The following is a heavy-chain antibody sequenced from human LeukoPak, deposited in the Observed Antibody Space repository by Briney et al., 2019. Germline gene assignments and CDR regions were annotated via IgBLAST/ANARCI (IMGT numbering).Heavy chain of an antibody. D-gene: IGHD1-26*01. Sequence: ASVKVSCKASGYTFTSYGISWVRQAPGQGLEWMGWISAYNGNTNYAQKLQGRVTMTTDTSTSTAYVELRSLRSDDTAVYYCARVEVGATHINAFDIWGQGTMVTVSS. CDR2: ISAYNGNT. V-gene: IGHV1-18*01. CDR1: GYTFTSYG. J-gene: IGHJ3*02. CDR3: ARVEVGATHINAFDI.